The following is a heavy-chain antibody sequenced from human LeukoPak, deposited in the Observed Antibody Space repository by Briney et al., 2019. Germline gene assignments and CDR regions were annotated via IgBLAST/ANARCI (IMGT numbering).Heavy chain of an antibody. Sequence: ASVKVSCKASGYIFTDYYMHWVRQAPGQELGWMGRINPNSGGTNYAQKFQGRVTMTRDTSISTAYTELSSLRSEDTATYYCARGDPTVVTPGDYWGQGTLVTVSS. J-gene: IGHJ4*02. CDR1: GYIFTDYY. D-gene: IGHD4-23*01. CDR3: ARGDPTVVTPGDY. CDR2: INPNSGGT. V-gene: IGHV1/OR15-1*01.